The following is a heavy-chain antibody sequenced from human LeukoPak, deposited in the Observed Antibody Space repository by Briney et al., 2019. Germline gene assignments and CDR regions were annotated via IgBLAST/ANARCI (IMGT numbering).Heavy chain of an antibody. D-gene: IGHD4-11*01. Sequence: GGSLRLSCAATGFSFSSYWMHWVRQSPGKGLVCVAQINVDGTRTRYADSVKGRFTISRDNAKNTLYLQMNSLRAEDTAVYYCARDVTNSGNYYDYWGPGTLVTVSP. CDR3: ARDVTNSGNYYDY. CDR2: INVDGTRT. CDR1: GFSFSSYW. V-gene: IGHV3-74*01. J-gene: IGHJ4*02.